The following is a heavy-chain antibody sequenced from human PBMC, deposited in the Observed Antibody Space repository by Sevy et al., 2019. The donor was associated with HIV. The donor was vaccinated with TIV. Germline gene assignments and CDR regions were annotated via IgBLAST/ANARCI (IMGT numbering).Heavy chain of an antibody. D-gene: IGHD5-12*01. J-gene: IGHJ4*02. CDR3: TRALATVLTPEYYFDF. Sequence: GGSLRLSCTASGFTFDDYDMSWFRQAPEKGLEWVACIRRNSYEAYGGTTEYAASVKGRFTISRDDSKSIAYLQMNSLKTEDTAVYYCTRALATVLTPEYYFDFWGQGTLVTVSS. V-gene: IGHV3-49*03. CDR2: IRRNSYEAYGGTT. CDR1: GFTFDDYD.